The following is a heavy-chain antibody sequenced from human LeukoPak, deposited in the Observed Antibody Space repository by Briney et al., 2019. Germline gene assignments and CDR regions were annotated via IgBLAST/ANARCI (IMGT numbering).Heavy chain of an antibody. V-gene: IGHV1-69*06. D-gene: IGHD2-8*01. CDR3: ARVSSYVFVDGGRYYYMDV. Sequence: ASVKVSCKASGCTFSSYAISWVRQAPGQGLEWMGGIIPIFGTANYAQKFQGRVTITADKSTSTAYMELSSLRSEDTAVYYCARVSSYVFVDGGRYYYMDVWGKGTTVTVSS. J-gene: IGHJ6*03. CDR1: GCTFSSYA. CDR2: IIPIFGTA.